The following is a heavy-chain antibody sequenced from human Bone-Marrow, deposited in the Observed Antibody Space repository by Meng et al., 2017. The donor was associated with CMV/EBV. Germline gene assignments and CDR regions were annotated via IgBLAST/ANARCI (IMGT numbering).Heavy chain of an antibody. V-gene: IGHV3-7*01. J-gene: IGHJ6*01. D-gene: IGHD6-6*01. CDR2: IKQDGSEK. Sequence: GGSLRLSCAASGFTFSSYWMSWVRQAPGQGLEWVANIKQDGSEKYYVDSVKGRFTISRDNAKNSLYLQMNSLRAEDTAVYYCARDIGVRIAARLIYYYGMDVWGQGTTVTGSS. CDR3: ARDIGVRIAARLIYYYGMDV. CDR1: GFTFSSYW.